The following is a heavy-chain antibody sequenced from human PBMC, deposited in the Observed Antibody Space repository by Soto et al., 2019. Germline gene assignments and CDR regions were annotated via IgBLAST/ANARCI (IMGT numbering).Heavy chain of an antibody. CDR1: GFTFTSSA. V-gene: IGHV1-58*01. J-gene: IGHJ6*02. CDR3: AADGQFHHLKDIVAFYYGMDV. D-gene: IGHD5-12*01. CDR2: IVVGSGNT. Sequence: SVKVSCKASGFTFTSSAVQWVRQARGQRLEWIGWIVVGSGNTNYAQEFQERVTITRDMSASTAYMELSSLRSEDTAVYYCAADGQFHHLKDIVAFYYGMDVWGQGTTVTVSS.